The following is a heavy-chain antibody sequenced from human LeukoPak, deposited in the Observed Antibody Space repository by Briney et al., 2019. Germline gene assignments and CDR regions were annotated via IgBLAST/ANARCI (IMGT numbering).Heavy chain of an antibody. Sequence: SETLSLTCAVYGGSFSGYYWSRIRQPPGKGPEWIGEINHSGSTNYNPSPNSRVTILVVTTKNQYSLKLRSVTAADAAVYYCARQPRITMPSGLYYFGMDVWGQGTTVTVSS. D-gene: IGHD3-10*01. J-gene: IGHJ6*02. CDR3: ARQPRITMPSGLYYFGMDV. CDR2: INHSGST. V-gene: IGHV4-34*01. CDR1: GGSFSGYY.